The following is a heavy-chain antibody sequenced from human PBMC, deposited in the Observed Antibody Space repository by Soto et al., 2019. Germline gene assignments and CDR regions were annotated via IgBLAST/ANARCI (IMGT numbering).Heavy chain of an antibody. CDR3: ASEIMPLTNDWYFDL. J-gene: IGHJ2*01. CDR2: IFDSGRT. D-gene: IGHD2-8*01. CDR1: GGSISGGVHS. Sequence: QVQLQESGPGLVKPSETLSLTCTVSGGSISGGVHSWSWIRQPPGKGLEWIGHIFDSGRTYYNPSLKSRLTISVDTSKHQFSLRLSSVTAADTAVYYCASEIMPLTNDWYFDLWGRGTLVTVSS. V-gene: IGHV4-30-4*01.